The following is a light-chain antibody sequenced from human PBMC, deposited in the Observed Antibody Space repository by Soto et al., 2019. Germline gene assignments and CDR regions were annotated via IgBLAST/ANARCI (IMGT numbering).Light chain of an antibody. CDR2: GNN. V-gene: IGLV1-40*01. Sequence: QSVLTQPPSVSGAPGQRVTISCTGSSSNIGAGYVVHWYQHLPGTAPKLLIFGNNNRPSGVPDRFSGSKSGTSASLAITGLQAEDEADYYCQSYDSSLSGYVFGTGTKLTVL. CDR3: QSYDSSLSGYV. J-gene: IGLJ1*01. CDR1: SSNIGAGYV.